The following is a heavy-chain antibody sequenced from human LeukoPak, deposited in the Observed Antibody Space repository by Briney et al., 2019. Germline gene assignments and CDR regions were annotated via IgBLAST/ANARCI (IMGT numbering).Heavy chain of an antibody. CDR1: GGSLRGYY. V-gene: IGHV4-34*01. D-gene: IGHD3-16*02. CDR2: IYHSGNT. Sequence: SETLSLTCVVYGGSLRGYYWTWIRQSPGKGLEWIGEIYHSGNTKYNPSLKSRVTISLDTSKNEFFLKLSSVTAADTAVYYCARGLRLTQRLGDLSPYGFDYWGQGTLVPVSS. J-gene: IGHJ4*02. CDR3: ARGLRLTQRLGDLSPYGFDY.